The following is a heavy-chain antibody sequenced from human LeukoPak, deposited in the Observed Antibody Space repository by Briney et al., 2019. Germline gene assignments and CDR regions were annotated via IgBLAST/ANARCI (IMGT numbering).Heavy chain of an antibody. D-gene: IGHD5-18*01. CDR1: GYSFTNYW. V-gene: IGHV5-51*01. J-gene: IGHJ4*02. CDR2: IYPGDSDT. CDR3: ARHLGTAMVSPLGY. Sequence: GESLKISCQGSGYSFTNYWIAWVRLMPGKGLEWMGIIYPGDSDTRYSPSFQDQVTFSADKSISTAYLQWSSLKASDTAMYYCARHLGTAMVSPLGYWGQGTLVTVSS.